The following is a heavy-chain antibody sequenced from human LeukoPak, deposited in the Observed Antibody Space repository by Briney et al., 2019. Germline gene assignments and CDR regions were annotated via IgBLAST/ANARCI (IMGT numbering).Heavy chain of an antibody. CDR1: GFMSSSYA. Sequence: GGSLRLSCTASGFMSSSYAMSWVRQAPGKGLEWVSVIYSGGSTYYADFVKGRFTISRDNSKNTLYLQMNSLRAEDTAVYYCAREIGSDKDVWGKGTTVTVSS. D-gene: IGHD1-26*01. CDR2: IYSGGST. V-gene: IGHV3-53*01. J-gene: IGHJ6*04. CDR3: AREIGSDKDV.